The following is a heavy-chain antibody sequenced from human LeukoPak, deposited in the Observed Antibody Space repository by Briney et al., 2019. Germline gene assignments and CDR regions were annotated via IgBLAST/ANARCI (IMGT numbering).Heavy chain of an antibody. CDR3: ARLDIGDSGNPNWFDP. CDR2: VTHTGGT. D-gene: IGHD5-12*01. V-gene: IGHV4-34*01. CDR1: GGSISSYY. Sequence: SETLSLTCTVSGGSISSYYWSWIRQPAGKGLEWIGEVTHTGGTNYNPSLKSRVTISLDTFKNQFSLKLTSVTAADTAVFYCARLDIGDSGNPNWFDPWGQGTLVTVSS. J-gene: IGHJ5*02.